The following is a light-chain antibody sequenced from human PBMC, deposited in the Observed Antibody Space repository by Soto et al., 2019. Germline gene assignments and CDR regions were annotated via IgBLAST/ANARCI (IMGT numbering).Light chain of an antibody. CDR3: GTWDSSLSAGM. V-gene: IGLV1-51*01. Sequence: QSVLTQPPSVSAAPGQKVTISCSGSSSNIGNNYVSWYQQLPGTAPKLLIYDDNKRPSGIPDRFSGSKSGTSATLGITGLQTGDEADYYCGTWDSSLSAGMFGGGTQLT. CDR1: SSNIGNNY. J-gene: IGLJ3*02. CDR2: DDN.